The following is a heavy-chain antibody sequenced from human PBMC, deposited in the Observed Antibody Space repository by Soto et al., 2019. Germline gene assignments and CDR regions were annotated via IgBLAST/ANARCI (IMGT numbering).Heavy chain of an antibody. CDR3: ARQRSYYDSSGYLLGSDY. D-gene: IGHD3-22*01. V-gene: IGHV5-51*01. Sequence: EVQLVQSGAEVKKPGESLKISCKGSGYSFTSYWIGWVRQMPGKGLEWMGIIYPGDSDTRYSPSFQGQVTISADKSISTAYLQWSSLKASDTAMYYCARQRSYYDSSGYLLGSDYWGQGTLVTVSS. CDR1: GYSFTSYW. J-gene: IGHJ4*02. CDR2: IYPGDSDT.